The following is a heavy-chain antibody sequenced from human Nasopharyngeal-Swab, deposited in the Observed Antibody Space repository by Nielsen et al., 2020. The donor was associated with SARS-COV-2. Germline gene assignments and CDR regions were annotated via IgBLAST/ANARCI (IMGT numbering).Heavy chain of an antibody. CDR1: GFSLGTSGMC. V-gene: IGHV2-70*01. J-gene: IGHJ3*02. CDR3: ARVSGYYKPGAFDI. Sequence: SGPTLVKPTQTLTLTCTFSGFSLGTSGMCVSWIRQPPGKALEWLALIDWDDDKYYSTSLKTRLTISKDTSKNQVVLTMTNMGPVDTATYYCARVSGYYKPGAFDIWGQGTMVTVSS. CDR2: IDWDDDK. D-gene: IGHD3-3*01.